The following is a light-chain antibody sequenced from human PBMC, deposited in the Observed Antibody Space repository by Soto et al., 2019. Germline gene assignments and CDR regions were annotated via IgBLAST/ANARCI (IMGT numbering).Light chain of an antibody. CDR2: ATS. CDR3: LQDHSFLA. Sequence: IQMTQSPSSLSASVGDRVTITCRASQGISNYLAWYQQRPGKAPKLLIYATSTLQLGVPSRFSGSGSGTDFTLTINSLQPEDFATYYCLQDHSFLAFGPGTRVNFK. CDR1: QGISNY. J-gene: IGKJ3*01. V-gene: IGKV1-6*01.